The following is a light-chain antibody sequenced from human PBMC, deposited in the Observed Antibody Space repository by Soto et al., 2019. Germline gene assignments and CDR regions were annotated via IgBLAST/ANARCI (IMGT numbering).Light chain of an antibody. Sequence: IQMTQSPSSVSASVGDTVTLSCQTSHGVSGWLAWYQQKPGKAPTLLIYTVSNLQSGVPSRFSGSGSGKDFSLTITNLQPEDFAPYFCQQGKTFPFTFGPGTKVEVK. CDR2: TVS. V-gene: IGKV1-12*01. J-gene: IGKJ3*01. CDR1: HGVSGW. CDR3: QQGKTFPFT.